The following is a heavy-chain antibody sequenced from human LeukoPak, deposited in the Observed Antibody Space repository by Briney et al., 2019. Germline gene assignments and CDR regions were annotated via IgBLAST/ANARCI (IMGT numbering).Heavy chain of an antibody. CDR3: GGFGYEAAVDL. D-gene: IGHD6-13*01. CDR1: GFMFTTYW. CDR2: IKPDGSET. J-gene: IGHJ4*02. V-gene: IGHV3-7*01. Sequence: GGSLRLSCAASGFMFTTYWMTRVRQAPGKGPEWVANIKPDGSETYYVDSVKGRFTISRDNTKSLLYLQMNSLRGEDAALYYCGGFGYEAAVDLWGQGTLVTVSS.